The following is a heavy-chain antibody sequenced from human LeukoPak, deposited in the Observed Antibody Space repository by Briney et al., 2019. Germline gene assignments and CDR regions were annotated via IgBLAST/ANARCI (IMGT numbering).Heavy chain of an antibody. CDR3: ARDGDYHGNSVHFDY. J-gene: IGHJ4*02. D-gene: IGHD4-23*01. CDR2: INPGGGST. V-gene: IGHV1-46*01. Sequence: GASVKVSCKTSGYTFTNYFIHWVRQAPGQGLEWMGIINPGGGSTTFSPKFQGRITLTRDTSTNTVYLDLGSLRSEDTAVYYCARDGDYHGNSVHFDYWGQGTQVTVSS. CDR1: GYTFTNYF.